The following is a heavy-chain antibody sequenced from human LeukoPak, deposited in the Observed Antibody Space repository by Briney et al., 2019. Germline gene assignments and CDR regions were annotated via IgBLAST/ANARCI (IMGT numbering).Heavy chain of an antibody. CDR1: GFTFSSYG. Sequence: GGSLRLSCAASGFTFSSYGMHWVRQAPGKGLEWVALIWYDGSNKYYADSVKGRLTISRDNSKNTLYLQMNSLRAEDTAVYYCAKVRGARPYWGQGTLVTVSS. CDR3: AKVRGARPY. J-gene: IGHJ4*02. CDR2: IWYDGSNK. V-gene: IGHV3-33*06. D-gene: IGHD3-16*01.